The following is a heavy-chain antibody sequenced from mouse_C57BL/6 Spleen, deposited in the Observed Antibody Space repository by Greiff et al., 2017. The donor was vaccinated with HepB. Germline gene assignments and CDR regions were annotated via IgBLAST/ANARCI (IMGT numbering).Heavy chain of an antibody. D-gene: IGHD2-2*01. CDR2: ISSGGSYT. CDR3: ARQTMVTTTDYYYAMDY. Sequence: EVQLVESGGDLVKPGGSLKLSCAASGFTFSSYGMSWVRQTPDKRLEWVATISSGGSYTYYPDSVKGRFTISRDNAKNTLYLQMSSLKSEDTAMYYCARQTMVTTTDYYYAMDYWGQGTSVTVSS. J-gene: IGHJ4*01. V-gene: IGHV5-6*01. CDR1: GFTFSSYG.